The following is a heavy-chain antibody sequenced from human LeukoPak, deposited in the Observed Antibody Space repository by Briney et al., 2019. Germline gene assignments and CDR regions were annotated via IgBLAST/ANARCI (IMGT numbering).Heavy chain of an antibody. Sequence: GGPLRLSCAASGFTFSNYGIQWVRQAPGKGLEWVSYTSSSSVYIYYADSVRGRFTISRDNAKNSLYLEMNSLRAEDTAVYYCARERYSSSWYRERAFDIWGQGTMVTVSS. CDR1: GFTFSNYG. CDR3: ARERYSSSWYRERAFDI. J-gene: IGHJ3*02. V-gene: IGHV3-21*01. CDR2: TSSSSVYI. D-gene: IGHD6-13*01.